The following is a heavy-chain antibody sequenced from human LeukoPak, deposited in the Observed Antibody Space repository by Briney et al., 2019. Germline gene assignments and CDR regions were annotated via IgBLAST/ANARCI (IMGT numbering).Heavy chain of an antibody. V-gene: IGHV4-4*07. CDR2: IYSSGST. CDR3: AREDCYGSGGYYPLGY. Sequence: SETLSLTCTVLNFSISSYYWRWVRQPAGKGLEWVGRIYSSGSTNYNPSLKSRVTMTVDTSKNQFSLNLTSMTAADTAVYFCAREDCYGSGGYYPLGYWGQGTLVTVSS. D-gene: IGHD3-22*01. CDR1: NFSISSYY. J-gene: IGHJ4*02.